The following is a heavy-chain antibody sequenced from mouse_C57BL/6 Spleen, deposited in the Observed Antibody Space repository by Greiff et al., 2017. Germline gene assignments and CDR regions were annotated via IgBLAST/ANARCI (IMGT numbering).Heavy chain of an antibody. CDR2: INYDGSST. J-gene: IGHJ2*01. D-gene: IGHD1-1*01. CDR3: ARGPGGDYYGVTSYFDY. CDR1: GFTFSDYY. Sequence: EVKLVESEGGLVQPGSSMKLSCTVSGFTFSDYYMAWVRQVPEKGLEWVANINYDGSSTYYLDSLKSRFIISRDNAKNILYLQMSSLKSEDTATYYCARGPGGDYYGVTSYFDYWGQGTTLTVSS. V-gene: IGHV5-16*01.